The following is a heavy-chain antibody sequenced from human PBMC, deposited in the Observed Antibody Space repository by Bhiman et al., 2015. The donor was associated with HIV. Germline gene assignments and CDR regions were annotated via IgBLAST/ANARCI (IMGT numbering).Heavy chain of an antibody. Sequence: QLVESGGGLVQPGGSLRLSCVVSGFTVSTNYISWVRQAPGKGLEWVATIKQDGSEKYYVDSVRGRFTISRDNAKNSLYLQMNSLRAEDTAVYYCARAKLEIYYYYYYMDVWGKGTTVTVSS. CDR3: ARAKLEIYYYYYYMDV. CDR2: IKQDGSEK. V-gene: IGHV3-7*03. CDR1: GFTVSTNY. J-gene: IGHJ6*03. D-gene: IGHD6-6*01.